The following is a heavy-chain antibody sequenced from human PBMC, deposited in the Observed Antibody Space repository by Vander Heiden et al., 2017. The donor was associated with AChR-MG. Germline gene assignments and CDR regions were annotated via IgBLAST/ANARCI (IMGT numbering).Heavy chain of an antibody. V-gene: IGHV5-10-1*03. CDR1: GYSFIGYW. D-gene: IGHD6-13*01. CDR3: ASSPSSWFREGPKSKDWFDP. J-gene: IGHJ5*02. CDR2: IHPSDSST. Sequence: EVQLVQSGAEVKKPGESLRIACKGSGYSFIGYWISWVRQMPGKGLEWMGRIHPSDSSTNYSPSFQGHVTISADESNSTAYLQWSSLKASDTAMYYCASSPSSWFREGPKSKDWFDPWGQGTLVTVSS.